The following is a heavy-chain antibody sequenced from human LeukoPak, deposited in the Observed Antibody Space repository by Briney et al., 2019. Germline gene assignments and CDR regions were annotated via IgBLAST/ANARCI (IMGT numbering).Heavy chain of an antibody. D-gene: IGHD6-13*01. J-gene: IGHJ4*02. Sequence: GGSLRLSCAASGFTFDTHHMSWVRQAPGKGLEWLSDITGSGGTTHYSDSVTGRFTISSDNSKNTLYLQMDSLRVEDTAVYYCARDQALQLVGDSWGQGTLVSVSS. CDR2: ITGSGGTT. CDR1: GFTFDTHH. V-gene: IGHV3-23*01. CDR3: ARDQALQLVGDS.